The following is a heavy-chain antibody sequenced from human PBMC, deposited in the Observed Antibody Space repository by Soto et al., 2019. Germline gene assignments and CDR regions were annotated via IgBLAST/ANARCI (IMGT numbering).Heavy chain of an antibody. CDR3: ARPYCSNSTCYGYFDH. D-gene: IGHD2-2*01. CDR1: GFTFGDYE. Sequence: QVQLVESGGGLVQPGGSLRLSCAASGFTFGDYEMSWIRQAAGKGPEWVSFLSRSGNTIYYADSVKGRFTVSRDNAKNSLYLQMKSLRAEDTAVYYCARPYCSNSTCYGYFDHWGQGTLVTVSS. CDR2: LSRSGNTI. V-gene: IGHV3-11*04. J-gene: IGHJ4*02.